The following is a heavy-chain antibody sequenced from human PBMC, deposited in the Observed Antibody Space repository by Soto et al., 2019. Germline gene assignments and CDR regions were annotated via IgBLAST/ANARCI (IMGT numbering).Heavy chain of an antibody. CDR1: GGSGRSSDW. D-gene: IGHD3-22*01. CDR3: ASVGSDYDNSGYYLP. CDR2: IYHSGST. J-gene: IGHJ5*02. Sequence: SDTLSLTCIVSGGSGRSSDWWSWVRQPPGKGLEWIGEIYHSGSTTYNPSLKSRATISVDKSENQFSLRLKSVTAADTAVYYCASVGSDYDNSGYYLPWGPGTLVTVSS. V-gene: IGHV4-4*02.